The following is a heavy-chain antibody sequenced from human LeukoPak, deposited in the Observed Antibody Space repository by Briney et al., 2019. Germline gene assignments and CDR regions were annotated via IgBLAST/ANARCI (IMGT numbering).Heavy chain of an antibody. V-gene: IGHV4-59*11. CDR2: FYFSGST. D-gene: IGHD6-13*01. J-gene: IGHJ4*02. CDR3: ARAGAIATVHLDLDH. Sequence: SETLSLTCTVSGASISTHYWSWIRRPPEKGPEWIGDFYFSGSTNYNPSLKSRATISGDTSKNQFSLNLRSVTAADTAVYYCARAGAIATVHLDLDHWGRGTQVTVSS. CDR1: GASISTHY.